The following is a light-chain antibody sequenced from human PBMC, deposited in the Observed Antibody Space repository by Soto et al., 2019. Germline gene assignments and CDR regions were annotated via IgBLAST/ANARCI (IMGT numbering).Light chain of an antibody. CDR3: AAWDDDLRGPV. CDR1: SSNIGNNA. Sequence: QSVLTQPPSASGTPGQTATISCSGYSSNIGNNAVNWYQQLPGTAPKLLISTDNQRPSGVPDRFSGSKSGTSVFLTISGLQSEDEADYYCAAWDDDLRGPVFGGGTQLTVL. CDR2: TDN. J-gene: IGLJ2*01. V-gene: IGLV1-44*01.